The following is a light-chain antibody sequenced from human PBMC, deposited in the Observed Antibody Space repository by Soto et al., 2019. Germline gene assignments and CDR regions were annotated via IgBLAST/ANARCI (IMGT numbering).Light chain of an antibody. CDR1: QSISIY. V-gene: IGKV1-39*01. CDR3: QQCYGAPIT. Sequence: DIQMTQSPSTLSASVGDRFTITCRASQSISIYVSWYQQKPGKAPKLLIYAASRLQSEVPSRFSGSGSGTDFTLTITSLQPEDFAPYYCQQCYGAPITFGQGTRLEIK. CDR2: AAS. J-gene: IGKJ5*01.